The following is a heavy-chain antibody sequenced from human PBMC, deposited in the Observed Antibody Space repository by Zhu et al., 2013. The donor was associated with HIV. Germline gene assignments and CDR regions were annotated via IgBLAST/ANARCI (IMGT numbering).Heavy chain of an antibody. CDR3: AKDQQQLVLSLDY. V-gene: IGHV3-30*18. CDR2: ISYDGSNK. J-gene: IGHJ4*02. Sequence: VQLVESGGGVVQPGRSLRLSCAASGFTFSSYGMHWVRQAPGKGLEWVAVISYDGSNKYYADSVKGRFTISRDNSKNTLYLQMNSLRAEDTAVYYCAKDQQQLVLSLDYVGPGNPGHRLL. CDR1: GFTFSSYG. D-gene: IGHD6-13*01.